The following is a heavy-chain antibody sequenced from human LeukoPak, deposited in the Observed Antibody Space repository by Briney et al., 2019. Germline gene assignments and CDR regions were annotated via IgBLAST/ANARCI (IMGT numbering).Heavy chain of an antibody. CDR2: RNPNSGNT. V-gene: IGHV1-8*01. D-gene: IGHD6-13*01. CDR1: VCTFTNYD. Sequence: GSSVNVSCKASVCTFTNYDIHWLGPATGQGVAGMGWRNPNSGNTGYAHKFQGRGTITRNTAISTAYMELSSLRSEATAVYSCASFLAAAADYWGQGTLVTVSS. CDR3: ASFLAAAADY. J-gene: IGHJ4*02.